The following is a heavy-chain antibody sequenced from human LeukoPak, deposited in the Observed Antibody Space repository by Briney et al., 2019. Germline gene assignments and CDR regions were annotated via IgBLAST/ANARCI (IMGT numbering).Heavy chain of an antibody. D-gene: IGHD3-3*02. J-gene: IGHJ4*02. CDR3: ARVRGSALLSFLDDY. CDR1: GGTFSSYA. V-gene: IGHV1-69*13. CDR2: IVPMFGRA. Sequence: SVKVSCKASGGTFSSYAISWVRQAPGQGLEWMGGIVPMFGRANYAQKFQGRVAITADESTRIAYMELSSLRSEDTAVYYCARVRGSALLSFLDDYWGQGTLVTVSS.